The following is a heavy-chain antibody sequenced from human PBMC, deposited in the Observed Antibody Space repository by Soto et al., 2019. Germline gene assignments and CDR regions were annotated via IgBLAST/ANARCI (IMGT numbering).Heavy chain of an antibody. V-gene: IGHV3-74*01. D-gene: IGHD6-6*01. Sequence: EVQLVESGGGLVQPGGSLRLSCAASGFTFSSYWMHWVRQAPGKGLVWVSRINSDGSSTSYADSVKGRFTISRDNAKDTQYLEMSSPRAGDKAVYYCERVYSSSSVMFDPWGQGTLVTVSS. J-gene: IGHJ5*02. CDR3: ERVYSSSSVMFDP. CDR1: GFTFSSYW. CDR2: INSDGSST.